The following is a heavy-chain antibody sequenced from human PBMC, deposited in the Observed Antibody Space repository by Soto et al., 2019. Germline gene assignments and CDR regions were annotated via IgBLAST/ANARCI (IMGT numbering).Heavy chain of an antibody. V-gene: IGHV1-69*13. D-gene: IGHD4-17*01. Sequence: ASVKVSCKASGGTFSSYALSWVRPAPGQVLELMGVIIPIFGTANYAQKFQGRVTITADESTSTAYMELSSRRSEDTAVYYCARGQVPPYAEGDYGSGNSENNWFDPWGHGTLVTVSS. CDR1: GGTFSSYA. CDR2: IIPIFGTA. J-gene: IGHJ5*02. CDR3: ARGQVPPYAEGDYGSGNSENNWFDP.